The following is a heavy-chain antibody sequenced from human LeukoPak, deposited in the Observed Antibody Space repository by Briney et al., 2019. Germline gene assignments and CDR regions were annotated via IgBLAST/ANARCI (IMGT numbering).Heavy chain of an antibody. V-gene: IGHV3-7*01. D-gene: IGHD2-8*01. Sequence: GGSLRLSCVASGFTFSHYYMTWYRQAPGKGLEWVANLDQDGSVQLYGDSVRGRFTISRDNAKNSVYIQMNSLRVEDTAMYYCARDHNVADVWGQGTMVTVS. J-gene: IGHJ3*01. CDR2: LDQDGSVQ. CDR3: ARDHNVADV. CDR1: GFTFSHYY.